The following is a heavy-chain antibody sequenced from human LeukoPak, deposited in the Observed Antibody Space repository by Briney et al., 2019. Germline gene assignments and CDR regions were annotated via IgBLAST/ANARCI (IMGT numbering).Heavy chain of an antibody. J-gene: IGHJ6*02. Sequence: SETLSLTCAVYGGSFSGYYWSWIRQPPGKGLEWIGEINHSGSTNYNPSLKSRVTISVDTSKNQFSLKLSSVTAADTAVYYRARPYYDILTDYGMDVWGQGTTVTVSS. CDR2: INHSGST. V-gene: IGHV4-34*01. CDR3: ARPYYDILTDYGMDV. CDR1: GGSFSGYY. D-gene: IGHD3-9*01.